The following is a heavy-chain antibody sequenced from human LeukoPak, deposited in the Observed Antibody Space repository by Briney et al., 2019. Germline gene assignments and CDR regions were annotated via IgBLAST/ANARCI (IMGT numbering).Heavy chain of an antibody. Sequence: ASVTVSCKASGYTFTGYYMHWVRQAPGQGLEWMGWINPNSGGTNYAQKFQGRVTMTRDTSISTAYMELSRLRSDDTAVYYCARDVSGYYYFDYWGQGTLVTVSS. V-gene: IGHV1-2*02. D-gene: IGHD5-12*01. CDR1: GYTFTGYY. J-gene: IGHJ4*02. CDR3: ARDVSGYYYFDY. CDR2: INPNSGGT.